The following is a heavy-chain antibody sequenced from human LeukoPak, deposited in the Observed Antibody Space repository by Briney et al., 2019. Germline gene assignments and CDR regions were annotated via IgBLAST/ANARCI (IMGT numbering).Heavy chain of an antibody. Sequence: PGGSLRLSCAASGFTFSSYEMNWVRQAPGKGLEWVSYISSSGSTIYYADSVKGRFTISRDNAKNSLYPQMNSLRAEDTAVYYCAREPPYYDSSGYYDYWGQGTLVTVSS. V-gene: IGHV3-48*03. CDR1: GFTFSSYE. D-gene: IGHD3-22*01. J-gene: IGHJ4*02. CDR3: AREPPYYDSSGYYDY. CDR2: ISSSGSTI.